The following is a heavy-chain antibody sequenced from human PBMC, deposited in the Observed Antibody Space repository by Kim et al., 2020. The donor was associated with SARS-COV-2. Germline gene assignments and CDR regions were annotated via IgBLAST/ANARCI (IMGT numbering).Heavy chain of an antibody. V-gene: IGHV3-23*01. D-gene: IGHD2-15*01. CDR2: IGENGDGI. CDR1: GFTFNNYV. Sequence: GGSLRLSCAASGFTFNNYVMNWVRQAPGKGLEWLSTIGENGDGIYYADSMKGRFTISRDNAKNTLYLHMNSLRAEDTAVYYCARDRRSGGTCFDYWGQGTLVTVSS. J-gene: IGHJ4*02. CDR3: ARDRRSGGTCFDY.